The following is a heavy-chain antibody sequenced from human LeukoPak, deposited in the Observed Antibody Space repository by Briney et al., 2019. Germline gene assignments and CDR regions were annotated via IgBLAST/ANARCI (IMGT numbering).Heavy chain of an antibody. CDR3: ASIPSNYYDSSGYLDY. J-gene: IGHJ4*02. Sequence: PSETLSLTCTVSGGSISSSSYYWGWIRQPPGKGLEWIGSIYYSGSTYYNPSLKSRVTISVDTSKNQFSLKLSSVTAADTAVYYCASIPSNYYDSSGYLDYWGQGTLVTVSS. V-gene: IGHV4-39*01. CDR1: GGSISSSSYY. CDR2: IYYSGST. D-gene: IGHD3-22*01.